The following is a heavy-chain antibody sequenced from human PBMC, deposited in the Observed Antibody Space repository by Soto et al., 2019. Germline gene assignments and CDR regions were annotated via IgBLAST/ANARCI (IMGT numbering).Heavy chain of an antibody. D-gene: IGHD2-2*01. CDR2: IYYSGST. J-gene: IGHJ4*02. V-gene: IGHV4-39*01. Sequence: SETLSLTCTVSGGSISSSSYYWGWIRQPPGKGLEWIGSIYYSGSTYYNPSLKSRVTISVDTSKNQFSLKLSSVTAADTAVYYCARGIGYCSSINCYSSRRLRFDSWGQGTLVTVSS. CDR1: GGSISSSSYY. CDR3: ARGIGYCSSINCYSSRRLRFDS.